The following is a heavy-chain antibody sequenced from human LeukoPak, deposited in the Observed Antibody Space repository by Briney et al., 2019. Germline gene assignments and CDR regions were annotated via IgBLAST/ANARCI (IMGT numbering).Heavy chain of an antibody. V-gene: IGHV4-39*01. CDR1: GGSISSSTYY. Sequence: KPSETLSLTCTVSGGSISSSTYYWAWIRQPPGKGLEWIGSIYDSGSTYYIASLKSRVTISVDTSKNQFSLKLSSVSAADTAVYYCARGDSSWNAFDIWGQGTMLTVSS. CDR3: ARGDSSWNAFDI. D-gene: IGHD6-13*01. J-gene: IGHJ3*02. CDR2: IYDSGST.